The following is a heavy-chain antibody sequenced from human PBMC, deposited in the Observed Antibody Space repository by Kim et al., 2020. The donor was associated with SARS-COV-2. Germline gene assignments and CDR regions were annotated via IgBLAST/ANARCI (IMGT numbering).Heavy chain of an antibody. V-gene: IGHV4-39*01. Sequence: SETLSLTCTVSGGSISGSSYYWGWVRQAPGKGLEWLGSSYYAGSTSYNPSLKSRVTISVDTSKNQYSLKLSSMTAADAAVYYCARFYKLVTITDYFYGT. CDR3: ARFYKLVTITDYFYGT. J-gene: IGHJ6*01. CDR1: GGSISGSSYY. D-gene: IGHD3-22*01. CDR2: SYYAGST.